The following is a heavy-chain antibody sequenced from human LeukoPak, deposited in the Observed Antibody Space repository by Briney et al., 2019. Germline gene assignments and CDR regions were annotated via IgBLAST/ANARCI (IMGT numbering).Heavy chain of an antibody. CDR2: MNQDGDEK. D-gene: IGHD1-26*01. V-gene: IGHV3-7*01. CDR3: VREEEGGAVHP. CDR1: GFTFSGYW. Sequence: PGGSLRLSCAASGFTFSGYWMSWVRQAPGKGLEWVANMNQDGDEKHYVDSVQGRFTISRDNAKNSLYLQMNSLRAEDTAMYYCVREEEGGAVHPWGQGTLVTVSS. J-gene: IGHJ5*02.